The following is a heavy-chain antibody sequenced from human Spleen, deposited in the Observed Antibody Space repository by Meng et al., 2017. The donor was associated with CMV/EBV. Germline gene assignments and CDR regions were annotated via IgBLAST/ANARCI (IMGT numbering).Heavy chain of an antibody. J-gene: IGHJ6*02. CDR2: IIPILGIA. Sequence: SVKVSCKASGGTFSSYTISWVRQAPGQGLEWMGRIIPILGIANYAQKFQGRVTITADKSTSTAYMELSSLRSEDTAVYYCARDLAHPHCSSTSCYRGDYYYYYGMDVWGQGTTVT. CDR1: GGTFSSYT. D-gene: IGHD2-2*02. CDR3: ARDLAHPHCSSTSCYRGDYYYYYGMDV. V-gene: IGHV1-69*04.